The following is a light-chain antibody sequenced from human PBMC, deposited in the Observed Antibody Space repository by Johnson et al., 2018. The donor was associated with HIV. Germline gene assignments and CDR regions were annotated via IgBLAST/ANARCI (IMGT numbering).Light chain of an antibody. CDR3: GTWDSSLSTYV. CDR2: HNN. Sequence: QSVLTQPPSVSTAPGQKVTISCSGTSSNIGNHYVSWYQLLPGTAPKLLIYHNNQRPSGIPDRFSVSKSGTSATLGITGLQTGDEADYYCGTWDSSLSTYVVGSGTKVTVL. J-gene: IGLJ1*01. V-gene: IGLV1-51*01. CDR1: SSNIGNHY.